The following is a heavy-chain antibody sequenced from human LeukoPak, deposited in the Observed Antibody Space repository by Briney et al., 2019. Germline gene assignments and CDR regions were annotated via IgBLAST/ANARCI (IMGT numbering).Heavy chain of an antibody. CDR2: ISGSGGST. CDR3: AKTPNCSGGSCYSTAFEYFQH. D-gene: IGHD2-15*01. Sequence: GGSLRLSCAASGFTFSSYAMSWVRQAPGKGLEWVSAISGSGGSTYYADSVKGRFTTSRDNSKNTLYLQMNSLRADDTAVYYCAKTPNCSGGSCYSTAFEYFQHWGQGTLVTVSS. V-gene: IGHV3-23*01. J-gene: IGHJ1*01. CDR1: GFTFSSYA.